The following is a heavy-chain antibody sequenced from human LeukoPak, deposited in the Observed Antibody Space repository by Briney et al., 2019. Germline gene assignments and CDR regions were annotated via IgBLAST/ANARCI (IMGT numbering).Heavy chain of an antibody. CDR1: GGSFSGYY. V-gene: IGHV4-34*01. J-gene: IGHJ4*02. Sequence: PSETLSLTCAVYGGSFSGYYWSWILQPPGKGLEWIGEINHSGSTNYNPSLKSRVTISVDTSKNQFSLKLSSVTAADTAVYYCARGVGYCSGGSCYCDYWGQGTLVTVSS. D-gene: IGHD2-15*01. CDR2: INHSGST. CDR3: ARGVGYCSGGSCYCDY.